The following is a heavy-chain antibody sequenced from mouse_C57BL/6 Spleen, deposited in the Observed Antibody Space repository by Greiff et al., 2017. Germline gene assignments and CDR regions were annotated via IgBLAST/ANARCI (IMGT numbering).Heavy chain of an antibody. J-gene: IGHJ2*01. CDR3: TRSYGSSYD. CDR1: GYTFTDYE. Sequence: QVQLKESGAELVRPGASVTLSCTASGYTFTDYEMHWVKQTPVHGLEWIGAIDPETGGTAYNQKFKGKAILTADQSSSTAYMELRSLTSEDSAVYYGTRSYGSSYDWGQGTTLTVSS. V-gene: IGHV1-15*01. CDR2: IDPETGGT. D-gene: IGHD1-1*01.